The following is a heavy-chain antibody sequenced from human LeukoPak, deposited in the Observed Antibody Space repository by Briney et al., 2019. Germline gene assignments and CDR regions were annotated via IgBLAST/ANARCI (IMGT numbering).Heavy chain of an antibody. Sequence: KPSETLSLTCTVSGGSISSYYWSWIRQPPGKGLEWIGYIYYSGSTNYNPSLKSRVTMSVDTSKNQFSLKLSSVTAADTAVYYCARENYDFWSGYYFDYWGQGTLVTVSS. CDR1: GGSISSYY. J-gene: IGHJ4*02. CDR2: IYYSGST. V-gene: IGHV4-59*12. D-gene: IGHD3-3*01. CDR3: ARENYDFWSGYYFDY.